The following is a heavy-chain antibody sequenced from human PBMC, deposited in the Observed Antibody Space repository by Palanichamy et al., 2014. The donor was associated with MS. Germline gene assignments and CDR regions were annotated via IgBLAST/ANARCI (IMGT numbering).Heavy chain of an antibody. CDR3: ARDSYSGSYFGEGFDY. CDR2: IKEDGSEM. V-gene: IGHV3-7*01. CDR1: GFSFRSYW. Sequence: EVQLVESGGGLVQPGGSLRLSCAASGFSFRSYWMSWVRQAPGKGLEWVANIKEDGSEMYYVDFVKGRFTISRDNAKNSLYLQMNSLRAEDTAVYYCARDSYSGSYFGEGFDYWGQGTLVTVSS. D-gene: IGHD1-26*01. J-gene: IGHJ4*02.